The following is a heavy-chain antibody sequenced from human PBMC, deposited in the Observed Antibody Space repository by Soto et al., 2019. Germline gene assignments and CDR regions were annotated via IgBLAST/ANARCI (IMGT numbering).Heavy chain of an antibody. D-gene: IGHD3-22*01. Sequence: PGESLKISCKGSGYSFTNYWIAWVRQMPGKGLEWMGIIYPGDSDTRYSPSFQGQVTISADKSISTAYLQWSSLKASDTAMYYCATTAGPYYYDSSGNFDYWGQGTLVTVSS. CDR3: ATTAGPYYYDSSGNFDY. CDR1: GYSFTNYW. CDR2: IYPGDSDT. V-gene: IGHV5-51*01. J-gene: IGHJ4*02.